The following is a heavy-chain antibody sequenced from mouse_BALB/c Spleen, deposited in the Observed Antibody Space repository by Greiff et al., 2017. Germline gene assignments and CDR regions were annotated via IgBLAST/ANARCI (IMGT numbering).Heavy chain of an antibody. Sequence: EVKLVESGGGLVQPGGSRKLSCAASGFTFSSFGMHWVRQAPEKGLEWVAYISSGSSTIYYADTVTGRFTISRENAKNTLYLEMSSLRSEDTAMYYCARDDGLYAMDYWGQGTSVTVSS. CDR2: ISSGSSTI. J-gene: IGHJ4*01. D-gene: IGHD2-3*01. CDR3: ARDDGLYAMDY. V-gene: IGHV5-17*02. CDR1: GFTFSSFG.